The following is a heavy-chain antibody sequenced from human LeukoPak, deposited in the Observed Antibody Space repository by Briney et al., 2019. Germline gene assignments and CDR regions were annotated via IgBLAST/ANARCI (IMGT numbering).Heavy chain of an antibody. CDR2: IYTSGST. D-gene: IGHD2-2*01. Sequence: SQTLSLTCTVSGGSISSGSYYWSWIRQPAGKGLEWIGRIYTSGSTNYNPSLKSRVTISVDTSKNQFSLKLSSVTAADTAVYYCARYAPGDCSSTSCWGFDYWGQGTLVTVSS. CDR3: ARYAPGDCSSTSCWGFDY. J-gene: IGHJ4*02. V-gene: IGHV4-61*02. CDR1: GGSISSGSYY.